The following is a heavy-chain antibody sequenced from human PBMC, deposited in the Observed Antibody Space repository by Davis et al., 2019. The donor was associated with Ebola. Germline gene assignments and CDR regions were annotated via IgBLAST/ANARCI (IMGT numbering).Heavy chain of an antibody. D-gene: IGHD3-3*01. CDR2: STESEADI. V-gene: IGHV3-21*01. CDR3: VRDNDFWSFDW. J-gene: IGHJ4*02. CDR1: GLDLSSSV. Sequence: LSLTCAASGLDLSSSVLYWVRQAPGKGLEWVSASTESEADITYADSVKGRFTISRDNAKNTLYLQMNSLRAEDTAVYYCVRDNDFWSFDWWGQGTLVTVSS.